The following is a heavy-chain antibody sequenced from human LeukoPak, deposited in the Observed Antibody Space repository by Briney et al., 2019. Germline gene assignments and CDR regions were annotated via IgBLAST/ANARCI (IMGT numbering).Heavy chain of an antibody. Sequence: MSSETLSLTCAVSGGSISSGGYSWSWIRQPPGKGLEWIGYIHHSGSTYYNPSLKSRVTISVDRSKNQFSLKLSSVTAADTAVYYCARGGATVTSISRGEFDYWGQGTLVTVSS. J-gene: IGHJ4*02. V-gene: IGHV4-30-2*01. CDR3: ARGGATVTSISRGEFDY. CDR2: IHHSGST. D-gene: IGHD4-11*01. CDR1: GGSISSGGYS.